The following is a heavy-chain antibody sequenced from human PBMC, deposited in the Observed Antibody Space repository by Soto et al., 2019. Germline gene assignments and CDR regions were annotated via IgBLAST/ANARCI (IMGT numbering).Heavy chain of an antibody. CDR1: GYTFTSYD. Sequence: QVQLVQSGAEVKKPGASVKVSCKASGYTFTSYDIIWVRQATGQGLEWMGWMNPSTGNTDSAEKFQRRLTRTRNTSIGPVYSELPRLSFEDTAVYYWARGRIIVGGGFAPWGPGTRVTVSS. V-gene: IGHV1-8*01. J-gene: IGHJ5*02. D-gene: IGHD1-26*01. CDR2: MNPSTGNT. CDR3: ARGRIIVGGGFAP.